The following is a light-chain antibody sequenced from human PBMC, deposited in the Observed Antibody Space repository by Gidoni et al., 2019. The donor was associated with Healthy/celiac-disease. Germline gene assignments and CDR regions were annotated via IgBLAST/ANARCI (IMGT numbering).Light chain of an antibody. V-gene: IGKV3-20*01. CDR3: QQDGSSPPWT. CDR1: QSVSSSY. CDR2: GAF. J-gene: IGKJ1*01. Sequence: EIVLTQSPGTLSLSPGERATLSCRASQSVSSSYLAWYQQKPGQAPRLLIYGAFSRATGIPDRFSGSGSGTDFTLTISRLEPEDFAVYYCQQDGSSPPWTFGQGTKVEIK.